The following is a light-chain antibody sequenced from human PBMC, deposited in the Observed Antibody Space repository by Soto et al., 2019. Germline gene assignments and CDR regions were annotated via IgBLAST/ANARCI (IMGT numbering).Light chain of an antibody. CDR1: SSDVGGYNY. J-gene: IGLJ7*01. Sequence: QSALTQRRSVSGSPGQSVTISCTGTSSDVGGYNYVSWYQQHPGKAPKLMIYDVSKRPSGVPDRFSGSKSGNTASLTISGLQAEDGADYYCCSYAGSSAVFGGGTQLTVL. CDR3: CSYAGSSAV. CDR2: DVS. V-gene: IGLV2-11*01.